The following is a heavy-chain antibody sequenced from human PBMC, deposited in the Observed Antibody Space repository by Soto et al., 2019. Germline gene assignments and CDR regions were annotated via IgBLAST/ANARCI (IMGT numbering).Heavy chain of an antibody. Sequence: GGSLRLSCAASGFTFSSYAMHWVRQAPGKGLEWVAVISYDGSNKYYADSVKGRFTISRDNSKNTLYLQMNSLRAEDTAVYYCARGGVAARPVSPHGMDVWGQGTTVTVSS. CDR2: ISYDGSNK. J-gene: IGHJ6*02. D-gene: IGHD6-6*01. CDR1: GFTFSSYA. CDR3: ARGGVAARPVSPHGMDV. V-gene: IGHV3-30-3*01.